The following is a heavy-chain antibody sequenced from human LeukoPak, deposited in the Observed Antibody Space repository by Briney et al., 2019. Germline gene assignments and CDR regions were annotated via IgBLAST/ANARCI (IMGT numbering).Heavy chain of an antibody. CDR3: AKLGYCSGGSCYRWLDP. D-gene: IGHD2-15*01. J-gene: IGHJ5*02. CDR2: IGGRDGGT. Sequence: PGGSLRLSCAASGFTFSSYAMSWVRHAPGKGLEWVSTIGGRDGGTYYADSVKGRFTVSRDNSKDTLYLQVNGLRAEDTAVYYCAKLGYCSGGSCYRWLDPWGQGTLVTVSS. V-gene: IGHV3-23*01. CDR1: GFTFSSYA.